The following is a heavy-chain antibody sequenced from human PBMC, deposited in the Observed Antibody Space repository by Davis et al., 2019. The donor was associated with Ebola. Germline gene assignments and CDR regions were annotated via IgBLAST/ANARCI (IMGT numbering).Heavy chain of an antibody. J-gene: IGHJ4*02. CDR2: ISSSCSTI. CDR1: GFTFSSYE. CDR3: ARVQDDILTGYYDY. D-gene: IGHD3-9*01. V-gene: IGHV3-48*03. Sequence: GESLKIPCAASGFTFSSYEMNWLRQAPGKGLEWVSYISSSCSTIYYSDSVKGRFTITRDNAKNSLYMQMNSLRAEDTAVNYCARVQDDILTGYYDYWGQGTLVTVSS.